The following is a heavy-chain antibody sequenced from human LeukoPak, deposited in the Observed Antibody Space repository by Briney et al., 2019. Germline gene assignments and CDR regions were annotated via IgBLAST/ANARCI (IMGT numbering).Heavy chain of an antibody. CDR1: GGSISSGDYY. Sequence: SETLSLTCTVPGGSISSGDYYWSWLRQPPGKGLEWIGYIYYSGSTYYNPSLKSRVTISVDTSKNQFSLKLSSVTAADTAVYYCASTTIFGVVTDDNWFDPWGQGTLVTVSS. CDR3: ASTTIFGVVTDDNWFDP. J-gene: IGHJ5*02. V-gene: IGHV4-30-4*08. CDR2: IYYSGST. D-gene: IGHD3-3*01.